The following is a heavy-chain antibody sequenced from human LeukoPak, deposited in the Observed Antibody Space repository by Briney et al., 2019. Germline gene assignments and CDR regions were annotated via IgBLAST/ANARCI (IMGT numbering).Heavy chain of an antibody. CDR2: INHSVKT. CDR1: DVSLSGYY. CDR3: ARDWVFSRYYDDRGERGPFDS. J-gene: IGHJ4*02. D-gene: IGHD3-3*01. Sequence: PSETLSLTCAVYDVSLSGYYWSWIRQPPGKGLEWIGEINHSVKTNYNRSCRRRVTISVDTHKNRFSLNLSSVAAADTAVYYCARDWVFSRYYDDRGERGPFDSWGKGTVATVSS. V-gene: IGHV4-34*01.